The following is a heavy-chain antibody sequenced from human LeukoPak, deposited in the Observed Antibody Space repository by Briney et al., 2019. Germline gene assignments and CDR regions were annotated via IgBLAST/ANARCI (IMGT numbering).Heavy chain of an antibody. Sequence: PGGSLRLSCAASGFTFSGFWMRGVRQAPGKGPVWVSRTNRDGSITTYADSVKGRFTISRDNDKKILHLQMNSLRVEDTAVYYNARSTYFNNCQDYWGQGILVTVSS. V-gene: IGHV3-74*01. CDR1: GFTFSGFW. CDR2: TNRDGSIT. CDR3: ARSTYFNNCQDY. D-gene: IGHD1-1*01. J-gene: IGHJ4*02.